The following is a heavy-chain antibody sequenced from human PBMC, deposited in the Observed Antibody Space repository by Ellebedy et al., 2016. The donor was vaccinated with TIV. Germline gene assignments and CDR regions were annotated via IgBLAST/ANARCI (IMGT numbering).Heavy chain of an antibody. Sequence: AASVKVSCKASGGTFSSYAISWVRQAPGQGLEWMGGIIPIFGTANYAQKFQGRVTMTTDTSTSTAYMELRSLRSDDTAVYYCARGDQGKDYYDILTGPPRFDYWGQGTLVTVSS. CDR2: IIPIFGTA. D-gene: IGHD3-9*01. CDR1: GGTFSSYA. CDR3: ARGDQGKDYYDILTGPPRFDY. J-gene: IGHJ4*02. V-gene: IGHV1-69*05.